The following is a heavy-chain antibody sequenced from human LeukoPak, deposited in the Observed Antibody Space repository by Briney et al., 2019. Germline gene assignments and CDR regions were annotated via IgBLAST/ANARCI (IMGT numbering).Heavy chain of an antibody. CDR1: GFTYSTYW. CDR2: IEQDGGEK. J-gene: IGHJ3*01. Sequence: QTGGSLRLSCVAYGFTYSTYWMSWVLQAPGKGLEWVANIEQDGGEKNYADSVRGRFTISRDNGKNSVFLQVNSLRVEDMSVYYCARNAFDVWGQGTLVSVSS. CDR3: ARNAFDV. V-gene: IGHV3-7*01.